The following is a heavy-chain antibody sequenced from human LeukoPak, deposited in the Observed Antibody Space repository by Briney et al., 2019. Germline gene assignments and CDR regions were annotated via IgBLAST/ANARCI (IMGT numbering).Heavy chain of an antibody. V-gene: IGHV3-48*04. Sequence: GGSLRLSCAASGFTFSSYSMNWVRQAPGKGLEWVSYISSSGSTIYYADSVKGRFTISRDNAKNSLYLQMNSLRAEDTAVYYCARVQAGYCSSTSCFYMDVWGKGTTVTVSS. D-gene: IGHD2-2*01. CDR1: GFTFSSYS. CDR2: ISSSGSTI. CDR3: ARVQAGYCSSTSCFYMDV. J-gene: IGHJ6*03.